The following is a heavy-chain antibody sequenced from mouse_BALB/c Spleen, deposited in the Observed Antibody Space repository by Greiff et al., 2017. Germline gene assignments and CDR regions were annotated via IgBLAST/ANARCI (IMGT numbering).Heavy chain of an antibody. CDR3: ARSGPLTLGYAMDY. V-gene: IGHV5-17*02. J-gene: IGHJ4*01. D-gene: IGHD3-1*01. CDR1: GFTFSSFG. Sequence: EVKLMESGGGLVQPGGSRKLSCAASGFTFSSFGMHWVRQAPEKGLEWVAYISSGSSTIYYADTVKGRFTISRDNPKNTLFLQMTSLRSEDMAMYYCARSGPLTLGYAMDYWGQGTSVTVSS. CDR2: ISSGSSTI.